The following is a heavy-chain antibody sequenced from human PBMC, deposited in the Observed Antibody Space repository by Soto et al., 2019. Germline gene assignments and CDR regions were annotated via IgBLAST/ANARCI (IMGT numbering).Heavy chain of an antibody. CDR1: GLTFDDYT. CDR3: AKDKGGSSAGAFDS. V-gene: IGHV3-43*01. D-gene: IGHD1-26*01. J-gene: IGHJ4*02. Sequence: GGSLRLSCAASGLTFDDYTMHWVRQGPGKGLEWVSLISWDGGSTYYADSVKGRFTISRDNSKNSLYLQMNSLRTEDTALYYCAKDKGGSSAGAFDSWGQGTLVTVSS. CDR2: ISWDGGST.